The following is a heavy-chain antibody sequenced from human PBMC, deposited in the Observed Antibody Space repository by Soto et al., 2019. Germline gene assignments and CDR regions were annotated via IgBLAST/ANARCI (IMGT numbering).Heavy chain of an antibody. CDR2: IYYTGKT. V-gene: IGHV4-59*01. CDR3: ARIILTGYYGLEP. Sequence: QVQLQASGPGLVKPSETLSLTCSVSGDSLTSYYWTWVRQPPGKGLEWIGYIYYTGKTNYNPSLKSRVTISMDLSKNQFSLELRSLTAADTAVYYCARIILTGYYGLEPWGQGTLVIVSA. J-gene: IGHJ5*02. D-gene: IGHD3-9*01. CDR1: GDSLTSYY.